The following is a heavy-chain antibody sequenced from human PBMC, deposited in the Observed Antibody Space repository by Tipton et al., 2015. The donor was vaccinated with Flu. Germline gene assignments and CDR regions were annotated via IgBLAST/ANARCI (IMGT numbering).Heavy chain of an antibody. J-gene: IGHJ4*02. Sequence: TLSLTCSVSGDSIASDHHWTWIRQAPGKGLEWIAHLHYSEAPTYNPPLGSRVTVSLDKSKNQFSLNLRSVTAADTAVYYCARETTYHPNLIAVAGIFDYWGQGTLVAVSS. CDR1: GDSIASDHH. V-gene: IGHV4-38-2*02. CDR2: LHYSEAP. D-gene: IGHD6-19*01. CDR3: ARETTYHPNLIAVAGIFDY.